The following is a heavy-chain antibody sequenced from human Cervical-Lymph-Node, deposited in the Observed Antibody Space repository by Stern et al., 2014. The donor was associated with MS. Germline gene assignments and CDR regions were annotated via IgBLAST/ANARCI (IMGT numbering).Heavy chain of an antibody. CDR1: GFSLSNVRMG. CDR3: ARMKQHLAGDAFDI. J-gene: IGHJ3*02. V-gene: IGHV2-26*01. CDR2: IFSNDEK. Sequence: ESGPVLVKPTETLTLTCTVSGFSLSNVRMGVSWIRQPPGKALEWLAHIFSNDEKSYSPSLKGRLTISKDTSKSQVVLTMTHMDPVDTATYYCARMKQHLAGDAFDIWGQGTMVTVSS. D-gene: IGHD6-13*01.